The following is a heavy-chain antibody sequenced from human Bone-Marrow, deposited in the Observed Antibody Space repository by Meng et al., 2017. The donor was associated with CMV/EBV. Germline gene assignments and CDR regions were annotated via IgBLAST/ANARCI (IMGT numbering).Heavy chain of an antibody. D-gene: IGHD2-8*01. J-gene: IGHJ3*02. CDR2: ISSSSSYI. CDR3: ARDPSGVRGSNAAFDI. CDR1: GFTFSSYS. V-gene: IGHV3-21*01. Sequence: GESLKISCAASGFTFSSYSMNWVRQAPGKGLEWVSSISSSSSYIYYADSVKGRFTISRDNAKNSLYLQVDSLSAEDTAVYYCARDPSGVRGSNAAFDIWGQGTLVTV.